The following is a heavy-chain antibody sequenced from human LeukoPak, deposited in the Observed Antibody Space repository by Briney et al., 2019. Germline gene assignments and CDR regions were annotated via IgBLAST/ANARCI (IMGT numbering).Heavy chain of an antibody. V-gene: IGHV3-33*01. Sequence: PGGSLRLSCAASGFSFSTYGMFWVRQAPGKGLEWVGVVSYDGSKQYYADSVKGRFTISRDNSKNTLYLQMDSLRAEDTAVYYCARGSSGYIYFDYWGQGTLVTVSS. CDR2: VSYDGSKQ. J-gene: IGHJ4*02. CDR1: GFSFSTYG. D-gene: IGHD3-22*01. CDR3: ARGSSGYIYFDY.